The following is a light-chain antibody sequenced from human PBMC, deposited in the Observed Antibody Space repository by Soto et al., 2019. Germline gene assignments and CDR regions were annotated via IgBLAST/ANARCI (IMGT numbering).Light chain of an antibody. J-gene: IGLJ1*01. CDR3: SLSAGSNIPYV. CDR1: SSDIGGYKY. CDR2: EVS. Sequence: QSVLTQPPSASGSPGQSVIISCTGTSSDIGGYKYVSWYQQRPGRAPKLIISEVSKRPSGVPDRFSGSKSGNTASLTVSGLQAEDEADYYCSLSAGSNIPYVFGTGTKVTVL. V-gene: IGLV2-8*01.